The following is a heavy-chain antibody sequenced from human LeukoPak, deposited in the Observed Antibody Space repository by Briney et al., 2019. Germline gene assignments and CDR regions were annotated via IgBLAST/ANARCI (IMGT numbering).Heavy chain of an antibody. Sequence: KPSETLSLTCTVSGGSISSSSYYWGWIRQPPGKGLEWIGSIYYSGSTYYNPSLKSRVTISVDTSKNQFSLKLSSVTAADTAVYYCARVRYYYGSGSYYTETDAFDIWGQGTMVTVSS. CDR2: IYYSGST. J-gene: IGHJ3*02. CDR1: GGSISSSSYY. CDR3: ARVRYYYGSGSYYTETDAFDI. V-gene: IGHV4-39*07. D-gene: IGHD3-10*01.